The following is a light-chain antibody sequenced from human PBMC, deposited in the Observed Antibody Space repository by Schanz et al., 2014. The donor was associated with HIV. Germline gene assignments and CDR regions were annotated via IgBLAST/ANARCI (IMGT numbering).Light chain of an antibody. CDR2: DAS. CDR1: QSVRSN. Sequence: EIVLTQSPVTLSLSPGERAALSCRASQSVRSNLAWYQQKPGQAPRLLIYDASNRATGIPARFSGSGSGTDFTLTISSLEPEDFAVYYCQLRSGRPPNYTFGQGTKLEIK. CDR3: QLRSGRPPNYT. V-gene: IGKV3-11*01. J-gene: IGKJ2*01.